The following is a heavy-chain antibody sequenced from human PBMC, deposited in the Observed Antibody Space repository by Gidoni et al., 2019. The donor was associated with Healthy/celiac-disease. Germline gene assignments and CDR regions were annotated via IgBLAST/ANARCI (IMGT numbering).Heavy chain of an antibody. CDR3: ARESQGAWFGELF. D-gene: IGHD3-10*01. J-gene: IGHJ4*02. Sequence: QVQLQESGPGLVKPSETLSLTCTVSGGSISSYYWGWIRQPPGKGLEWIGYIYYSGSTNYNPSLKSRVTISVDTSKNQFSLKLSSVTAADTAVYYCARESQGAWFGELFWGQGTLVTVSS. V-gene: IGHV4-59*01. CDR2: IYYSGST. CDR1: GGSISSYY.